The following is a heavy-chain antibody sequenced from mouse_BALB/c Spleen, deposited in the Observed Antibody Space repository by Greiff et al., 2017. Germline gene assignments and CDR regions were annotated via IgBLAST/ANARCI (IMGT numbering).Heavy chain of an antibody. CDR1: GYTFTSYW. CDR2: INPSNGRT. D-gene: IGHD1-1*01. V-gene: IGHV1S81*02. Sequence: VQLQQSGAELAKPGASVKMSCKASGYTFTSYWMHWVKQRPGQGLEWIGEINPSNGRTNYNEKFKSKATLTVDKSSSTAYMQLSSLTSEDSAVYYCARGTVVATPYAMDYWGQGTSVTVSS. J-gene: IGHJ4*01. CDR3: ARGTVVATPYAMDY.